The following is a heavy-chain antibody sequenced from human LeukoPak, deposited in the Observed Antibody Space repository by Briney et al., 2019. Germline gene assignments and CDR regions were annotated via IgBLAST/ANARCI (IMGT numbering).Heavy chain of an antibody. D-gene: IGHD3-10*01. CDR2: INAGNGNT. CDR1: GYTFTSYA. CDR3: ARGRGGSGSYYRF. V-gene: IGHV1-3*01. J-gene: IGHJ4*02. Sequence: ASVKVSCKASGYTFTSYAMHWVRQAPGQRLEWMGWINAGNGNTKYSQKFQGRVTITRDTSASTAYMELSSLGSEDTAVYYCARGRGGSGSYYRFWGQGTLVTVSS.